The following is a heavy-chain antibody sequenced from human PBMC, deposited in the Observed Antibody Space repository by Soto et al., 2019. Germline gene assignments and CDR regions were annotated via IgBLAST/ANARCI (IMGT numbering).Heavy chain of an antibody. Sequence: LALTCTVSGGSISSYYWSWIRQPPGKGLEWIGYIYYSGSTNYNPSLKSRVTISVDTSKNQFSLKLSSVTAADTAVYYCERDTTGYGMVVWGQGTTVTVS. V-gene: IGHV4-59*01. J-gene: IGHJ6*02. D-gene: IGHD4-17*01. CDR3: ERDTTGYGMVV. CDR1: GGSISSYY. CDR2: IYYSGST.